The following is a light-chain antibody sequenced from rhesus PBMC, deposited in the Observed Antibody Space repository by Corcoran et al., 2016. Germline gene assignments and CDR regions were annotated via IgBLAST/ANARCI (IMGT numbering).Light chain of an antibody. V-gene: IGKV1-74*01. Sequence: DIQMTQSPSSLSASVGDRVTITCRASENVNKYLDWYQQKPGKAPKLLIYKASTLHFGGPSRFSGSGSGTYYTFTISSLQPEDVATYYCQHGYGAQWTFGQGTKVEIK. CDR2: KAS. CDR3: QHGYGAQWT. CDR1: ENVNKY. J-gene: IGKJ1*01.